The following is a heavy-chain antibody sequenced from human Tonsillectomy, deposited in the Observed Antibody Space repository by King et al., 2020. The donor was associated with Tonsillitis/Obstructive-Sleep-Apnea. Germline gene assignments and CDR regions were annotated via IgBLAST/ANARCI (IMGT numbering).Heavy chain of an antibody. CDR1: GGTFSSYA. Sequence: VQLVESGAEVKKPGSSVKVSCKASGGTFSSYAISWVRQAPGQGLEWMGGIIPIFDTAHDAQKFQGRVTITADESTSTAYMELSSLRSEDTAVYYCARDGHDDRSGRFDYWGQGTLVTVSS. D-gene: IGHD1-26*01. CDR3: ARDGHDDRSGRFDY. J-gene: IGHJ4*02. V-gene: IGHV1-69*01. CDR2: IIPIFDTA.